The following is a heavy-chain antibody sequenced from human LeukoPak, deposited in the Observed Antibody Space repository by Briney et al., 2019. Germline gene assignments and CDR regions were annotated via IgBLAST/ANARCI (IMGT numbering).Heavy chain of an antibody. CDR3: ASHYYSSGWYRGKPREYYFDY. D-gene: IGHD6-19*01. J-gene: IGHJ4*02. Sequence: SETLSLTCTVSGGSISSSSYYWGWIRQPPGKGLEWIGSIYYSGSTYYNPSLKSRVTISVDTSKNQFSLKLSSVTAADTAVYYCASHYYSSGWYRGKPREYYFDYWGQGTLVTVSS. CDR2: IYYSGST. V-gene: IGHV4-39*01. CDR1: GGSISSSSYY.